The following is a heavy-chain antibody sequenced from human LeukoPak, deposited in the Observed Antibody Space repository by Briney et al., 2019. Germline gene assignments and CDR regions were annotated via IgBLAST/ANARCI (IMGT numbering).Heavy chain of an antibody. CDR3: ARGGRQLWWMNWFDP. CDR1: GGPISSGSYY. Sequence: SETLSLTCTVSGGPISSGSYYWSWIRQPAGKGLEWIGRIYTSGSTNYNPSLKSRVTISVDTSKNQFSLKLSPVTAADTAVYYCARGGRQLWWMNWFDPWGQGTLVTVSS. J-gene: IGHJ5*02. D-gene: IGHD5-18*01. V-gene: IGHV4-61*02. CDR2: IYTSGST.